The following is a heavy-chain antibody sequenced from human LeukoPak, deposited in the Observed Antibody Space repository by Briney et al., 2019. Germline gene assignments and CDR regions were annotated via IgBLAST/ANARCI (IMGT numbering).Heavy chain of an antibody. Sequence: PGGSLRLSCSASGFTFSSYAVHWVCQAPGKGLEFVSTVSGNGGITYHADSVKGRFTMSRDNSKNTLYLQMSSLRAEDTAVYYCVKDRTTGGYSSSWPTFQHWGQGTLVTVSS. CDR3: VKDRTTGGYSSSWPTFQH. J-gene: IGHJ1*01. CDR1: GFTFSSYA. V-gene: IGHV3-64D*09. CDR2: VSGNGGIT. D-gene: IGHD6-13*01.